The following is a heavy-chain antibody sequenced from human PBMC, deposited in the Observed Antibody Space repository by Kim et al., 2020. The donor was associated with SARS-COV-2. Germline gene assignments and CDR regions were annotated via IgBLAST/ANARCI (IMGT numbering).Heavy chain of an antibody. V-gene: IGHV4-4*02. D-gene: IGHD3-10*01. Sequence: TNYNPSLKSRVTISVDKSKNQFSLNLSSVTAADTAIYYCASNYGSGSYFPHWGQGTLVTVSS. CDR3: ASNYGSGSYFPH. J-gene: IGHJ4*02. CDR2: T.